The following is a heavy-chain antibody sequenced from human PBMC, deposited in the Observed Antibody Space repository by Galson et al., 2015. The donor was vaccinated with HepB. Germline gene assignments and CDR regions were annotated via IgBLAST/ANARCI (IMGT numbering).Heavy chain of an antibody. D-gene: IGHD2-15*01. J-gene: IGHJ6*02. CDR3: ARDPGLVVPAEYGMDV. Sequence: RLSCAAYGFTFSLYAMHWVRQAPGKGLEWVAGISYDGRITYYADSVKGRFTISRDNSLNTLYLEMNSLRPEDTAVYYCARDPGLVVPAEYGMDVWGQGTTVIVSS. V-gene: IGHV3-30*04. CDR1: GFTFSLYA. CDR2: ISYDGRIT.